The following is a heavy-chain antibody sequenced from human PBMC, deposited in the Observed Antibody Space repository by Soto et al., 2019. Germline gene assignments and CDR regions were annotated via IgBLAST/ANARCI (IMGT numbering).Heavy chain of an antibody. CDR1: GGTFSSYA. Sequence: SVKVSCKASGGTFSSYAISWVRQAPGQGLEWMGGIIPIFGTANYAQKFQGRVTITADESTSTAYMELSSLRSEDTAVYYCASPGYCSGGSCVGLTDGYYYYGMDVWGQGTTVTVSS. D-gene: IGHD2-15*01. J-gene: IGHJ6*02. CDR3: ASPGYCSGGSCVGLTDGYYYYGMDV. CDR2: IIPIFGTA. V-gene: IGHV1-69*13.